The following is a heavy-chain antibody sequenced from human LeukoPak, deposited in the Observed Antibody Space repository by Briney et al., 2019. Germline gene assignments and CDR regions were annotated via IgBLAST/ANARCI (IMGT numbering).Heavy chain of an antibody. J-gene: IGHJ4*02. CDR1: GFTFNRAW. D-gene: IGHD3-9*01. Sequence: GGSLRLSCAASGFTFNRAWMTWFRQAPGKGLEWVANINEDGSKQNYVDSVKGRFTISRDNARNLPYLQLSSLRVEDTAVYYCARDYGRSRLGFDYWGQGALIIVSS. V-gene: IGHV3-7*01. CDR3: ARDYGRSRLGFDY. CDR2: INEDGSKQ.